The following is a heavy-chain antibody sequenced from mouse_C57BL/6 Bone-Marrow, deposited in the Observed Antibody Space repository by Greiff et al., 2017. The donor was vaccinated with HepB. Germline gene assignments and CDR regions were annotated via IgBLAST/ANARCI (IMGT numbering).Heavy chain of an antibody. CDR1: GYSFTGYY. V-gene: IGHV1-42*01. Sequence: VQLQQSGPELVKPGASVKISCKASGYSFTGYYMNWVKQSPEKSLEWIGEINPSTGGTTYNQKFKAKATLTVDKSSSTAYMQLKSLTSEDSAVYYCAREDVGFAYWGQGTLVTVSA. CDR2: INPSTGGT. J-gene: IGHJ3*01. CDR3: AREDVGFAY.